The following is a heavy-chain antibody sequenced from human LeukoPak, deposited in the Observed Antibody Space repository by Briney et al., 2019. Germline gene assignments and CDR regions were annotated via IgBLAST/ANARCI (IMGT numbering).Heavy chain of an antibody. J-gene: IGHJ3*01. Sequence: ASVKVSCKASGYTFTDYYIHWIRQVPGQGPEWMGWINPKNGGTNYAPNFKGRVTMTRDTSITTVFMEATSLRSDDTAVYYCARYRYSGSSRSPFGTWGQGTMVTVSS. V-gene: IGHV1-2*02. CDR1: GYTFTDYY. D-gene: IGHD1-26*01. CDR2: INPKNGGT. CDR3: ARYRYSGSSRSPFGT.